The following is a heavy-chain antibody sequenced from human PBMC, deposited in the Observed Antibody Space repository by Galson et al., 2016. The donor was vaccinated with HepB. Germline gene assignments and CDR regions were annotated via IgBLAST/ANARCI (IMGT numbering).Heavy chain of an antibody. CDR3: ARVVAVGGNPPFAFDY. D-gene: IGHD1-26*01. CDR1: GFTFSSCA. CDR2: TSYNGNNK. V-gene: IGHV3-30*04. J-gene: IGHJ4*02. Sequence: SLRLSCAASGFTFSSCAMNWVRQAPGKGLEWVAGTSYNGNNKYYIDSVKGRFTISRDDSRNTVYLQMNGLRGDDTAVYYCARVVAVGGNPPFAFDYWGQGTLVTASS.